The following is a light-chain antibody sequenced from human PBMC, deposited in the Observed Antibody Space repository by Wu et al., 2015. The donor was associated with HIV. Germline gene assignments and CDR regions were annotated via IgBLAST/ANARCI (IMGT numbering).Light chain of an antibody. J-gene: IGKJ1*01. Sequence: EIVLTQSPGTLSLSPGERATLSCRASQSVTSGNLAWYQQKPGQAPRLLMYSASSRATGIPDRFSGSGSGTEFTLTISRLEPEDFAVYYCLLYGSSQWTFGQGTKVEIK. V-gene: IGKV3-20*01. CDR2: SAS. CDR1: QSVTSGN. CDR3: LLYGSSQWT.